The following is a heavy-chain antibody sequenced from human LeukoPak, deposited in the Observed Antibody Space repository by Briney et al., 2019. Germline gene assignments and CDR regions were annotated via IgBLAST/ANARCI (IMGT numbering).Heavy chain of an antibody. CDR2: IWYDGSNK. CDR1: GFTFSSYG. D-gene: IGHD3-10*01. Sequence: GRSLRLSCAASGFTFSSYGMHWVRQAPGKGLEWVAVIWYDGSNKYYADSVKGRFTISRDNAKNSLYLQMNSLRAEDTAVYYCAKDPVYYGSGSYYGYYFDYWGQGTLVTVSS. CDR3: AKDPVYYGSGSYYGYYFDY. J-gene: IGHJ4*02. V-gene: IGHV3-33*03.